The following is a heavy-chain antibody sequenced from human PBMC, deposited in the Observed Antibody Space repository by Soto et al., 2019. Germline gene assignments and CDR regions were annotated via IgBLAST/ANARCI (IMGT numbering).Heavy chain of an antibody. D-gene: IGHD6-25*01. CDR3: AKDNAAEYYYGMDV. J-gene: IGHJ6*02. V-gene: IGHV3-9*01. CDR2: ISWNSGSI. CDR1: GFTFDDYA. Sequence: GGSLRLSCAASGFTFDDYAMHWVRQAPGKGLEWVSGISWNSGSIGYADSVKGRFTISRDNAKNSLYLQMNSLRAEDTALYYCAKDNAAEYYYGMDVWGQGTTVTVSS.